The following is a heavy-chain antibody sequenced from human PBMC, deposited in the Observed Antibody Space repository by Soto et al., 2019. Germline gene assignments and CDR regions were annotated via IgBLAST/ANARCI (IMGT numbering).Heavy chain of an antibody. V-gene: IGHV3-21*01. J-gene: IGHJ6*03. CDR2: ISSSSSYI. CDR1: GFTFSSYA. D-gene: IGHD3-10*01. CDR3: ARDGSGSYYHYYYYMDV. Sequence: PGGSLRLSCAASGFTFSSYAMSWVRQAPGKGLEWVSSISSSSSYIYYADSVKGRFTISRDNAKNSLYLQMNSLRAEDTAVYYCARDGSGSYYHYYYYMDVWGKGTTVTVSS.